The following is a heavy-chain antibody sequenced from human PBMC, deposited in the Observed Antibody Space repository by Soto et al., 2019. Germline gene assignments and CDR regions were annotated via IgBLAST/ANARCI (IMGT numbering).Heavy chain of an antibody. CDR2: ISYDGNVA. J-gene: IGHJ4*02. V-gene: IGHV3-30*18. CDR1: GFTFSNYG. Sequence: QVQLLESGGGVVQPGRSLRLSCAASGFTFSNYGMHWVGQAPGKGLEWVIVISYDGNVAYYADSVKGRFTISRDNSKNTLYLQMNSLRTEDTAMYYCAKEGPITNWYFDYWGQGTLVTVSS. CDR3: AKEGPITNWYFDY. D-gene: IGHD1-1*01.